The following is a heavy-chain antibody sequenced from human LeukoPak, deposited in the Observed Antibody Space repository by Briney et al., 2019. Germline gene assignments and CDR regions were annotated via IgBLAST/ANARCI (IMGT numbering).Heavy chain of an antibody. V-gene: IGHV3-7*01. CDR3: ARGPPFDI. CDR2: IKADASEI. J-gene: IGHJ3*02. Sequence: GGSLRLSCAVSGIYFSDFYMSWVRQSPGKGLEWVANIKADASEIYYLDSVKGRFTISRDNAKESVYLQMNSLRVEDTAVYYCARGPPFDIWGQGTVVTVSS. CDR1: GIYFSDFY.